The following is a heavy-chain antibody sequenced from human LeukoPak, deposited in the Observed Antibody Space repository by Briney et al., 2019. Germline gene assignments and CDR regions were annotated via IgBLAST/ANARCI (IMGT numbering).Heavy chain of an antibody. CDR3: ATPVTGTRGAFDI. CDR1: GYSFTSYW. V-gene: IGHV5-51*01. CDR2: IYPGDSDT. Sequence: GESLKISCKGSGYSFTSYWIGWVRQMPGKDLEWMGIIYPGDSDTRYSPSFQGQVTISADKSISTAYLQWSGLKASDTAMYYCATPVTGTRGAFDIWGQGTMVTVSS. J-gene: IGHJ3*02. D-gene: IGHD6-19*01.